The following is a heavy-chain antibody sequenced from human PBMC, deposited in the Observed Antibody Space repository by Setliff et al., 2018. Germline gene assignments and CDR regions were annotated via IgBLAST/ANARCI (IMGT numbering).Heavy chain of an antibody. CDR2: MNPNSGNT. V-gene: IGHV1-8*03. CDR1: GYTFTSYD. Sequence: ASVKVSCKASGYTFTSYDINWVRQATGQGLEWMGWMNPNSGNTGYAQKFQGRVTITRNTSISTAYMELSSLRSEDTAVYYCARDGFEIVVVPAAIYYYYYMDVWGKGTTVTVSS. J-gene: IGHJ6*03. CDR3: ARDGFEIVVVPAAIYYYYYMDV. D-gene: IGHD2-2*01.